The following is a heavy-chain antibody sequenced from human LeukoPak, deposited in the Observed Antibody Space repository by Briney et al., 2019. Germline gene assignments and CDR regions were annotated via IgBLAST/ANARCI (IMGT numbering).Heavy chain of an antibody. CDR3: AKSGGHSSSWFYKGYFDL. Sequence: GGSLRLSCAASGFTFSSYGMHWVRQAPGKGLEWVAFIRYDGSNKYYADSVKGRFTISRDNSKNTLYLQMNSLRAEDTAVYYCAKSGGHSSSWFYKGYFDLWGRGTLVTVSS. V-gene: IGHV3-30*02. J-gene: IGHJ2*01. D-gene: IGHD6-13*01. CDR1: GFTFSSYG. CDR2: IRYDGSNK.